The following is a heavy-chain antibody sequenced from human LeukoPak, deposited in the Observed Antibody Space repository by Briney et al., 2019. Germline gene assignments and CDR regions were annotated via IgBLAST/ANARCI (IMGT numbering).Heavy chain of an antibody. Sequence: PGGSLRLSCAASGFTVSSYEMNWVRQAPGKGLEWISYISSSGSTIYYADSVKGRFTISRDNAKNSLYLQMNSLRAEDTALYYCARGSPDVGAPAFDIWGQGTMVTVSS. CDR2: ISSSGSTI. D-gene: IGHD1-26*01. CDR1: GFTVSSYE. CDR3: ARGSPDVGAPAFDI. V-gene: IGHV3-48*03. J-gene: IGHJ3*02.